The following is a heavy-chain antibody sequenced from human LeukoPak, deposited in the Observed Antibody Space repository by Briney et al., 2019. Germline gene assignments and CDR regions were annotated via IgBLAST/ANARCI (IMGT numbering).Heavy chain of an antibody. V-gene: IGHV6-1*01. D-gene: IGHD6-19*01. Sequence: SQTLSLTCAISGDSVSSNSAAWNWIRQSPSRGLEWLGRTYYRSKWYNDYAVSVKSRITINPDTSKNQFSLQLNSVTPEDTAVYYCAMTPGIAVAGTRASWFDPWRQGTLVTVSS. CDR3: AMTPGIAVAGTRASWFDP. J-gene: IGHJ5*02. CDR1: GDSVSSNSAA. CDR2: TYYRSKWYN.